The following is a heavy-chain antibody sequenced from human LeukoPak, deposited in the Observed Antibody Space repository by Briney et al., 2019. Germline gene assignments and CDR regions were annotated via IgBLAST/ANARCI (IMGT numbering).Heavy chain of an antibody. V-gene: IGHV3-7*03. D-gene: IGHD2/OR15-2a*01. CDR2: IKQDGSEK. Sequence: QSGGSLRLSCAASGFTFSSYWMSWVRQAPGKGLEWVANIKQDGSEKYYVDSVKGRFTISRDNSKNTLYLQMNSLRAEDTAVYYCARAHLLGTQDGFDLWGQGTMVIVSS. J-gene: IGHJ3*01. CDR1: GFTFSSYW. CDR3: ARAHLLGTQDGFDL.